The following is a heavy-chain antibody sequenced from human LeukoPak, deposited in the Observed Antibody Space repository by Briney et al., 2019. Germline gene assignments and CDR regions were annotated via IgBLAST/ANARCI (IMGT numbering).Heavy chain of an antibody. CDR3: ARYTARPAAPPFFDY. V-gene: IGHV4-38-2*02. CDR1: GYSISSGYY. J-gene: IGHJ4*02. Sequence: PSETLSLTCTVSGYSISSGYYWGWIRQPPGKGLEWIGSIYHSGSTYYYPSLKSRVTISVDTSKNQFSLKLSSVTAADTAVYYCARYTARPAAPPFFDYWGQGTLVTVSS. CDR2: IYHSGST. D-gene: IGHD2-2*01.